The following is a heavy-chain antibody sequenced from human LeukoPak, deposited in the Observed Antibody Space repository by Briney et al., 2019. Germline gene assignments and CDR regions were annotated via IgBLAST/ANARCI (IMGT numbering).Heavy chain of an antibody. CDR1: GSSISRGGYS. J-gene: IGHJ4*02. CDR2: INHSGST. Sequence: SETLSLTCGVSGSSISRGGYSWSWIRQPPGKGLEWIGEINHSGSTNYNPSLKSRVTISVDTSKNQFSLKLSSVTAADTAVYYCASFQGSNYYFDYWGQGTLVTVSS. CDR3: ASFQGSNYYFDY. V-gene: IGHV4-34*01.